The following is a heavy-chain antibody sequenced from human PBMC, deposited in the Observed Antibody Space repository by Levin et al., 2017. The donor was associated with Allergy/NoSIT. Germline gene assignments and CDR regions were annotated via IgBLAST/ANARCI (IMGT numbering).Heavy chain of an antibody. CDR3: ARLSGGPQEFDY. Sequence: ASETLSLTCAVSGGSISSSIFYWGWIRQPPGKGLEWIASINYSGKTFYNPSLKSRVTISVDTSKNQVSLKLSSVTASDTALYYCARLSGGPQEFDYWGQGTLVTVSS. D-gene: IGHD3-10*01. J-gene: IGHJ4*02. V-gene: IGHV4-39*01. CDR1: GGSISSSIFY. CDR2: INYSGKT.